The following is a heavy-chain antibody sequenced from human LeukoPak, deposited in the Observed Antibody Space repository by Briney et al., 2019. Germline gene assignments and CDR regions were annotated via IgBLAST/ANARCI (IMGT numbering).Heavy chain of an antibody. CDR3: ASRYCSGGSCYSGLDY. CDR2: INAGNGNT. J-gene: IGHJ4*02. V-gene: IGHV1-3*01. Sequence: ASVKVSCKASGYTFTSYAMHWVRQAPGQRLEWMGWINAGNGNTKYSQKFQGRVTITRDTSASTAYMELSSLRSEDTAMYYCASRYCSGGSCYSGLDYWGQGTLVTVSS. D-gene: IGHD2-15*01. CDR1: GYTFTSYA.